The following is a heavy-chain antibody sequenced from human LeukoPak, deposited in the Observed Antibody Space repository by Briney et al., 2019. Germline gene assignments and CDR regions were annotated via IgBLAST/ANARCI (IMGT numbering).Heavy chain of an antibody. CDR1: GFTFSSYS. CDR2: ITSTSSYI. V-gene: IGHV3-21*01. Sequence: GGSLRLSCAASGFTFSSYSMNWVRQAPGKGLEWVSSITSTSSYIYYADSLKGRFTISRDNAKNSLFLQMNSLRAEDTAVYYCARDLVTSNYGMLGNWCQGTLVTVSS. CDR3: ARDLVTSNYGMLGN. J-gene: IGHJ4*02. D-gene: IGHD1-26*01.